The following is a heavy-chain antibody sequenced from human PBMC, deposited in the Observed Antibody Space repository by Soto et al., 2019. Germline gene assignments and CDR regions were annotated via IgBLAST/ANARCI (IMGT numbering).Heavy chain of an antibody. J-gene: IGHJ5*02. V-gene: IGHV4-31*03. D-gene: IGHD2-2*01. CDR1: GGSISSGGYY. CDR2: IYHSGTT. Sequence: SETLSLTCTVSGGSISSGGYYWSWIRQHPGKGLEWIGYIYHSGTTYYNPSLKSRVTISVDTSKNQFSLKLTSVTAADTAVYYCAMVRGNQLLGWFDPWGQGTLVTVSS. CDR3: AMVRGNQLLGWFDP.